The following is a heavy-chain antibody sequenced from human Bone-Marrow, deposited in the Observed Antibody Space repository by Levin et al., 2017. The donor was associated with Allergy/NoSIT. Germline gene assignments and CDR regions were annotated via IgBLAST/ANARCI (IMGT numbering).Heavy chain of an antibody. J-gene: IGHJ5*01. V-gene: IGHV3-9*01. CDR3: AKGSSAGPAYNWFDS. CDR2: ISWNSGDL. D-gene: IGHD6-19*01. CDR1: GFTFDDFA. Sequence: PGGSLRLSCAASGFTFDDFAMHWVRHTPGKGLGWVSGISWNSGDLYYADSVKGRFTISRDNAKKSLYLQMSSLRSDDTAFYYCAKGSSAGPAYNWFDSWGQGILVTVSS.